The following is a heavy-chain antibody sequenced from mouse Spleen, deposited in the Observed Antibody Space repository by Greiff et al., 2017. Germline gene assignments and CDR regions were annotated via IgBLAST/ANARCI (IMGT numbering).Heavy chain of an antibody. CDR3: ARDHYGSSYPYAMDY. V-gene: IGHV5-17*01. D-gene: IGHD1-1*01. CDR1: GFTFSDYG. J-gene: IGHJ4*01. Sequence: EVKLMESGGGLVKPGGSLKLSCAASGFTFSDYGMHWVRQAPEKGLEWVAYISSGSSTIYYADTVKGRFTISRDNAKNTLFLQMTSLRSEDTAMYYCARDHYGSSYPYAMDYWGQGTSVPVSS. CDR2: ISSGSSTI.